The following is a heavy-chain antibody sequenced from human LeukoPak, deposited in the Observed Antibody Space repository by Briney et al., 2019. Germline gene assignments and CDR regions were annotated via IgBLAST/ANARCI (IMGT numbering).Heavy chain of an antibody. D-gene: IGHD5-12*01. J-gene: IGHJ4*02. CDR1: GFSFNFYS. CDR3: TRDGGYSGFDFDY. Sequence: GGSLRLSCAASGFSFNFYSMNWVRQAPGKGLEWISYITASSVKMYGDSVKGRFTISRDNDKKSVYLQMISLRAEDTAAYYCTRDGGYSGFDFDYWGQGVLVTVSS. CDR2: ITASSVKM. V-gene: IGHV3-21*01.